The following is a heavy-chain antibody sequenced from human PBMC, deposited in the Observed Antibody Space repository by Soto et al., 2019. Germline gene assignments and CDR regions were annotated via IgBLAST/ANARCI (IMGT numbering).Heavy chain of an antibody. CDR2: MNPNSGNT. CDR3: ARGPPDSGSYYPLDY. Sequence: ASVKVSCKASGGTFSSYSISWVRQAPGQGLEWMGWMNPNSGNTGYAQKFQGRVTMTRNTSISTAYMELSSLRSEDTAVYYCARGPPDSGSYYPLDYWGQGTLVTVSS. D-gene: IGHD1-26*01. V-gene: IGHV1-8*02. CDR1: GGTFSSYS. J-gene: IGHJ4*02.